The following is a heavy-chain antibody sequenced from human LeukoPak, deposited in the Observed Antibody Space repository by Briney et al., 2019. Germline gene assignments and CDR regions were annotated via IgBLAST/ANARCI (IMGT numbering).Heavy chain of an antibody. D-gene: IGHD5-12*01. J-gene: IGHJ1*01. CDR3: VRDFSGESGYGGY. CDR2: IRPRGTDK. CDR1: GFIYKNYA. V-gene: IGHV3-21*01. Sequence: PGGSLRLSCATSGFIYKNYAMNWVRQAPGKGLEWVASIRPRGTDKFYADSVKGRFTISRDDAENSLYLQMNSLRAEDTALYYCVRDFSGESGYGGYWGQGPQVSVSA.